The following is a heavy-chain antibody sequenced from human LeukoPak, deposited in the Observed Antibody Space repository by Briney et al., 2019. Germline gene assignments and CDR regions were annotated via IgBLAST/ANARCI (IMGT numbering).Heavy chain of an antibody. CDR2: LDYSGNT. CDR1: GVSISSSNSY. J-gene: IGHJ3*02. CDR3: ARRPMDKHAFDI. V-gene: IGHV4-39*07. Sequence: SETLSLTCTVSGVSISSSNSYWGWIRQPPGKGLQWIGSLDYSGNTYYNPSLKSRVTILVDMSKDQFSLKVNSVTAADTAVYYCARRPMDKHAFDIWGQGTMVTVSS. D-gene: IGHD3/OR15-3a*01.